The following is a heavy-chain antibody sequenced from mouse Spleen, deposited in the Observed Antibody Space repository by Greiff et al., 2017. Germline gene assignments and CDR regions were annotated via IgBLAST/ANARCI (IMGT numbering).Heavy chain of an antibody. Sequence: VQGVESGAELVRPGVSVTLSCKGSGYTFTDYAMHWVQQSHAKSLEWIGVISTYYGDASYNQKFKGKATMTVDKSSSTAYMELARLTSEDSAIYYCAIYGPFDYWGQGTTLTVSS. CDR1: GYTFTDYA. V-gene: IGHV1S137*01. D-gene: IGHD1-1*01. J-gene: IGHJ2*01. CDR3: AIYGPFDY. CDR2: ISTYYGDA.